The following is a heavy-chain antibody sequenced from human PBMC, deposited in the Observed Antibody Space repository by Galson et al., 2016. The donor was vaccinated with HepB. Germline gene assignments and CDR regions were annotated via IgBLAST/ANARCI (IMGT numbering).Heavy chain of an antibody. CDR1: AGSISSGGYS. CDR3: ARALDYVGHYFDS. Sequence: TLSLTCTVSAGSISSGGYSWSWIRQPPGKALEWIGHIYQSGNTDYNPSLRSRVTISLDTSRNQFSLKLTSVTAADTAVYSCARALDYVGHYFDSWGQGTLVTVSS. V-gene: IGHV4-30-2*01. J-gene: IGHJ4*02. D-gene: IGHD4-23*01. CDR2: IYQSGNT.